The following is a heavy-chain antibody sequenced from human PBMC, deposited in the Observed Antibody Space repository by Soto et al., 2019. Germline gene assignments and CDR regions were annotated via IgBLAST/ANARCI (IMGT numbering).Heavy chain of an antibody. Sequence: ASVKVSCKASGYTFTSYGISWVRQAPGQGLEWMGWISAYNGNTNYAQKLQGRVTMTTDTSTSTAYMELRSLRSDDTAVYYCARVRTFTFKKSTVTPSTSLGYWGQGTLVTVSS. CDR3: ARVRTFTFKKSTVTPSTSLGY. CDR1: GYTFTSYG. CDR2: ISAYNGNT. J-gene: IGHJ4*02. D-gene: IGHD4-17*01. V-gene: IGHV1-18*01.